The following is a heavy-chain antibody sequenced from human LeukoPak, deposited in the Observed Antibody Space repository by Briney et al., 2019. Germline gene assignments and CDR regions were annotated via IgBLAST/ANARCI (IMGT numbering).Heavy chain of an antibody. Sequence: PGGSLRLSCAASGFTFSSYAMSWVRQAPGKGLEWVSAISGSGGGTYYADSVKGRFTISRDNSKNTLYLQMNSLRAEDTAVYYCAKEGDIVVVPAAMQSDYWGQGTLVTVSS. CDR2: ISGSGGGT. V-gene: IGHV3-23*01. CDR3: AKEGDIVVVPAAMQSDY. CDR1: GFTFSSYA. D-gene: IGHD2-2*01. J-gene: IGHJ4*02.